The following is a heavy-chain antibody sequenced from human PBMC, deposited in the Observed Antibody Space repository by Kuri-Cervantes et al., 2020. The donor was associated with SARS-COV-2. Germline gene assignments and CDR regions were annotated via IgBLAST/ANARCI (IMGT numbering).Heavy chain of an antibody. J-gene: IGHJ4*02. CDR2: IKQDGSEK. CDR1: GFAFRGNA. V-gene: IGHV3-7*01. D-gene: IGHD3-3*01. Sequence: ESLKISCAASGFAFRGNAMSWVRQAPGKGLEWVANIKQDGSEKYYVDSVKGRFTISRDNAKNSLYLQMNSLRAEDTAVYYCAREFFGVVNGYFDYWGQGTLVTVSS. CDR3: AREFFGVVNGYFDY.